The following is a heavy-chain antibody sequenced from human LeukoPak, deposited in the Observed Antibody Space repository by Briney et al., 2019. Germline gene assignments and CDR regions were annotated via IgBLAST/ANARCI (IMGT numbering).Heavy chain of an antibody. CDR2: IYHSGST. CDR3: ARNSELYYYYGMDV. V-gene: IGHV4-30-2*01. J-gene: IGHJ6*02. CDR1: GGSISSGGYS. D-gene: IGHD1-26*01. Sequence: SQTLSLTCAVSGGSISSGGYSWSWIRQPPGKGLEWIGYIYHSGSTYYNPSLKSRVTISVDRSKNQFSLKLSSVTAADTAVYHCARNSELYYYYGMDVWGQGTTVTVSS.